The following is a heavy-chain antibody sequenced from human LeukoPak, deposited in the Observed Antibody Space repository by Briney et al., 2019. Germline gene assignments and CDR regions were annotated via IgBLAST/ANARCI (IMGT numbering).Heavy chain of an antibody. V-gene: IGHV4-39*01. D-gene: IGHD6-13*01. CDR1: GGSISSSSYY. J-gene: IGHJ6*02. CDR3: ARQGIAAADDFPLDYYYGMDV. CDR2: IYYSGST. Sequence: PSETLSLTCTVSGGSISSSSYYWGWIRQPPGRGLEWIGSIYYSGSTYYNPSLKSRVTISVDTSKNQFSLKLSSVTAADTAVYYCARQGIAAADDFPLDYYYGMDVWGQGTTVTVSS.